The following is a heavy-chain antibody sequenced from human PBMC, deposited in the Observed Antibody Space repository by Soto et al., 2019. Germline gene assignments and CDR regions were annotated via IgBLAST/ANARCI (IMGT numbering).Heavy chain of an antibody. CDR1: GGSISSGGYY. CDR3: ARARPGVSYYDSSGYHPGYFDY. V-gene: IGHV4-31*03. Sequence: SETLSLTCTVSGGSISSGGYYWSWIRQHPGKGLEWIGYIYYSGSTYYNPSLKSRVTISVDTSKNQFSLKLSSVTAADTAVYYCARARPGVSYYDSSGYHPGYFDYWGQGTLVTVSS. CDR2: IYYSGST. D-gene: IGHD3-22*01. J-gene: IGHJ4*02.